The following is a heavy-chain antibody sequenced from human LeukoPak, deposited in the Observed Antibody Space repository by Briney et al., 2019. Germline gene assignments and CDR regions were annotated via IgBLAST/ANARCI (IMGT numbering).Heavy chain of an antibody. V-gene: IGHV4-39*01. J-gene: IGHJ1*01. CDR1: GVSLSSSRNY. CDR2: IHYSGST. CDR3: ARQGSNWYFEYFQH. Sequence: SETLSLTCTVSGVSLSSSRNYWGWLRHPPGKRLEWIGSIHYSGSTYYSPSLKSRVTISVDMSKNQFSLKLTSVTAADTAVYYCARQGSNWYFEYFQHWGQGTLVTVSS. D-gene: IGHD4-11*01.